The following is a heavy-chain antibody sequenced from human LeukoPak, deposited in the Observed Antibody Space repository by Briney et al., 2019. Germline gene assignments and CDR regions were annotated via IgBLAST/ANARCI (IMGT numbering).Heavy chain of an antibody. V-gene: IGHV3-48*03. J-gene: IGHJ6*03. Sequence: HPGGSLRLSCAASGFTFSSYNMNWVRQAPGKGLEWVSYISSSGSTIYYADSLKGRFTISRNNAKNSLYLQMNSLRAEDTAVYSCARGGSDYRGPYYNSYMDVWGKGTTVTISS. CDR3: ARGGSDYRGPYYNSYMDV. D-gene: IGHD4-17*01. CDR1: GFTFSSYN. CDR2: ISSSGSTI.